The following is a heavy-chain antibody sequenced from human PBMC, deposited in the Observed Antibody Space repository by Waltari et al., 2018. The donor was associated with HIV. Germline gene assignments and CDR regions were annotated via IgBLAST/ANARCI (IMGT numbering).Heavy chain of an antibody. CDR3: ARGPRPSTVTAPGSYFNL. Sequence: QVQLQQWGTGLLKPSETLSRTCAVYGGSFSGYYWSWIRQPPGKGLELIGEINHNRVAKYNPSLKNRLIMSVDTSKNQFPRKLDSVTAAVTAIYYCARGPRPSTVTAPGSYFNLWGRGTLVIVAS. J-gene: IGHJ2*01. V-gene: IGHV4-34*01. D-gene: IGHD4-17*01. CDR2: INHNRVA. CDR1: GGSFSGYY.